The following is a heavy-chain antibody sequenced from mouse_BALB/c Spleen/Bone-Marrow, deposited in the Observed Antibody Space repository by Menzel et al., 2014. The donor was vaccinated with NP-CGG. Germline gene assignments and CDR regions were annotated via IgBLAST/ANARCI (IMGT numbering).Heavy chain of an antibody. D-gene: IGHD1-1*01. CDR2: IDPANGNT. V-gene: IGHV14-3*02. J-gene: IGHJ3*01. CDR3: TNYYYGSSLFAY. Sequence: VQLQQSGAELVKPGASVKLSCTASGFNIKDTYMHWVKQRPEQGLEWVGRIDPANGNTKYDPKFQGKATIIADTSSNTAYLQLSSLTSEDTAVYYCTNYYYGSSLFAYGGQGTLVTVSA. CDR1: GFNIKDTY.